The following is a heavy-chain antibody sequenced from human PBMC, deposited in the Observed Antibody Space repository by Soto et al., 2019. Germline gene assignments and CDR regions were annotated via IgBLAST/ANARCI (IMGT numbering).Heavy chain of an antibody. CDR2: IYHSGTA. CDR1: GVFINNYY. J-gene: IGHJ4*02. D-gene: IGHD2-15*01. CDR3: SRHAFCRDNYCYPSD. V-gene: IGHV4-59*08. Sequence: SGTLSLTCTFSGVFINNYYLGLIRQTPGKGLEWIGDIYHSGTATYNPSLRGRVTISIGTSKDHFSLKLNSVTAADTAVYYCSRHAFCRDNYCYPSDWGQGMQVTVSS.